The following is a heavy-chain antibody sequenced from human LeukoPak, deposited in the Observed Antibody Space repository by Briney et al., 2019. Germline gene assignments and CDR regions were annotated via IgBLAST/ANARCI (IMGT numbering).Heavy chain of an antibody. CDR3: ARQVGGYSYGLGGYYYMDV. D-gene: IGHD5-18*01. V-gene: IGHV5-51*01. Sequence: GESLKISCKSSGYSFSNYWIGWVRQMPGKGLEWMGIIFPGDSDTRYSPSVQGQVTISADKSISTAYLQWSSLKASDSAIYYCARQVGGYSYGLGGYYYMDVWGKGTTVTISS. CDR2: IFPGDSDT. J-gene: IGHJ6*03. CDR1: GYSFSNYW.